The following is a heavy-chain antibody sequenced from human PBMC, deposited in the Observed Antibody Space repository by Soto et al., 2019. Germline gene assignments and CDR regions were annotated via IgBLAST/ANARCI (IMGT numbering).Heavy chain of an antibody. Sequence: EVQLLESGGGLVQPGGSLKISCAVSGFTFSSYAMSWVRQAPGKGLEWVSGISGTGRVTNYAESVTGRFTISRDNPKNKLYLEMKSLRVEDTAVYYCAKDVHYDIVTGIEYFDHWGQGTLVTVSS. V-gene: IGHV3-23*01. CDR1: GFTFSSYA. CDR3: AKDVHYDIVTGIEYFDH. J-gene: IGHJ1*01. CDR2: ISGTGRVT. D-gene: IGHD3-9*01.